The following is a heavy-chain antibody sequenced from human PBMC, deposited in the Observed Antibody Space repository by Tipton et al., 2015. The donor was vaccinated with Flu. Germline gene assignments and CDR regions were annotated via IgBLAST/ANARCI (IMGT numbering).Heavy chain of an antibody. CDR3: ARISRLYEDSASLAFDM. D-gene: IGHD1-26*01. Sequence: SLRLSYAASGFAFSGYWMHWVRQVPGKGLVWLSRINTDGSTTNYADSVEGRFTISRDNAKKTLYLDMNSLRAEDAAVYYCARISRLYEDSASLAFDMWGQGTVVTVSS. J-gene: IGHJ3*02. V-gene: IGHV3-74*01. CDR2: INTDGSTT. CDR1: GFAFSGYW.